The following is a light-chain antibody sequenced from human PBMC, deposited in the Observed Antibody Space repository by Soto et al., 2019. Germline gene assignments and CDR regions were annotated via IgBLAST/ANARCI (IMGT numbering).Light chain of an antibody. CDR3: SSYSSGSTLGV. Sequence: QSALTQPASVSGSPGQSITISCTGTSSDIGGYKYVSWYQHHPGKVPQLIIYEVNNRPSGVSNRFSGSKSGNTASLTISGLQDEDEAVYYCSSYSSGSTLGVFGGGTKLTVL. CDR2: EVN. CDR1: SSDIGGYKY. V-gene: IGLV2-14*01. J-gene: IGLJ3*02.